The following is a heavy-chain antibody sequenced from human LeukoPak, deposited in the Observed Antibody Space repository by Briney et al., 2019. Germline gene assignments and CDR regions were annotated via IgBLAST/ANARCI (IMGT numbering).Heavy chain of an antibody. Sequence: GGSLRLSCAASGFTFSSYAMSWVRQAPGKGLEWVSAISGSGGSTYYADSVKGRFTISRDNAKNTLYLQMNSLRAEDTAVYYCARDRGWGRVYYDILTGLFDYWGQGTLVTVSS. CDR2: ISGSGGST. V-gene: IGHV3-23*01. D-gene: IGHD3-9*01. CDR3: ARDRGWGRVYYDILTGLFDY. J-gene: IGHJ4*02. CDR1: GFTFSSYA.